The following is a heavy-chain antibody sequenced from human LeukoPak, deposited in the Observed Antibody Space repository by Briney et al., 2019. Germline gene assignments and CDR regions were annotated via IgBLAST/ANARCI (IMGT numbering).Heavy chain of an antibody. CDR1: GFSFNTYA. J-gene: IGHJ5*02. D-gene: IGHD1-26*01. V-gene: IGHV3-23*01. Sequence: GGSLRLSCAASGFSFNTYAMNWVRQAPGKGLGWVSGISGSGTNTYYADSVKGRFTVSRDNSKNTVYLQMNSLRDEDTAVYYCAKSTKTAGATISNWFDPWGQGALVAVSS. CDR3: AKSTKTAGATISNWFDP. CDR2: ISGSGTNT.